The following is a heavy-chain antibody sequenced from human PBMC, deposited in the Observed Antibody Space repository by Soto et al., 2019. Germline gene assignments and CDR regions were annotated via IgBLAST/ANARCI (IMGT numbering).Heavy chain of an antibody. D-gene: IGHD3-16*01. J-gene: IGHJ4*02. V-gene: IGHV4-31*03. Sequence: PSETLSLTCTVSGGSISSGGYYWSWIRQHPGKGLEWIGYIYYSGSTYYNPSLKSRVTISVDTSKNQFSLKLSSVTAADTAVYYRAPGGDDFVWGVPNFDYWGQGTLVTVS. CDR3: APGGDDFVWGVPNFDY. CDR1: GGSISSGGYY. CDR2: IYYSGST.